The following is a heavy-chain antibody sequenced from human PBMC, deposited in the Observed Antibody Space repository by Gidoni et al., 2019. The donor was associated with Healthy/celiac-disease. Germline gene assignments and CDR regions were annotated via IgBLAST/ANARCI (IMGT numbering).Heavy chain of an antibody. CDR2: IIPILGIA. Sequence: QVQLVQSGAAVKTPGSSVKVSCKASGGTFSRYAISWGRQAPGQGLEWLGRIIPILGIANYAQKFQGRVTITADKSTSTAYMELSSLRSEDTAVYYCARDQGYCSGGSCYSNWYFDLWGRGTLVTVSS. CDR3: ARDQGYCSGGSCYSNWYFDL. V-gene: IGHV1-69*04. D-gene: IGHD2-15*01. J-gene: IGHJ2*01. CDR1: GGTFSRYA.